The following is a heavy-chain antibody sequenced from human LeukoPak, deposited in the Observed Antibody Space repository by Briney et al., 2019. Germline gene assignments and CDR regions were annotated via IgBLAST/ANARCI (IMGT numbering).Heavy chain of an antibody. J-gene: IGHJ4*02. CDR3: ARDSSRGSYGPFDY. CDR1: GFTFSSYG. V-gene: IGHV3-33*01. CDR2: IWYDGSNK. D-gene: IGHD5-18*01. Sequence: PGGSLRLSCAASGFTFSSYGMHWVRQAPGKGLEWVAVIWYDGSNKYYAGSVKGRFTISRDNSKNTLYLQMNSLRAEDTAVYYCARDSSRGSYGPFDYWGQGTLVTVSS.